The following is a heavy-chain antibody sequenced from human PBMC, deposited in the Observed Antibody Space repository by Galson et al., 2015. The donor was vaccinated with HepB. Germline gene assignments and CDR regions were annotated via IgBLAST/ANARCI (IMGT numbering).Heavy chain of an antibody. CDR2: ISWDGGST. D-gene: IGHD6-13*01. CDR1: GFTFDDYA. CDR3: AKGISSWTHYYYYGMDV. V-gene: IGHV3-43D*04. J-gene: IGHJ6*02. Sequence: SLRLSCAASGFTFDDYAMHWVRQAPGKGLEWVSLISWDGGSTYYADSVKGRFTISRDNSKNSLYLQMNSLRAEDTALYYCAKGISSWTHYYYYGMDVWGQGTTVTVSS.